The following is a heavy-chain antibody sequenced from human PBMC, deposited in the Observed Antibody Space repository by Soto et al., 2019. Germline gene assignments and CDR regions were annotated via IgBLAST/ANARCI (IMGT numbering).Heavy chain of an antibody. J-gene: IGHJ4*02. CDR2: IIPIFGTA. Sequence: QVQLVQSGAEVKKPGSSVKVSCKASGGTFSSYAISWVRQAHGQGLEWMGGIIPIFGTATYAKKFQGRVTISADESTSTANMGLSSLRSEDTAVYYCATPGDYDSSGYFDYWVQGTLVTVSS. CDR3: ATPGDYDSSGYFDY. V-gene: IGHV1-69*12. D-gene: IGHD3-22*01. CDR1: GGTFSSYA.